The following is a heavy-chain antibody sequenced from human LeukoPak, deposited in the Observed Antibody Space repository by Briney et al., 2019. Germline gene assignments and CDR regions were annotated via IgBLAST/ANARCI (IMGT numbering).Heavy chain of an antibody. Sequence: KPSETLSLTCAVYGGSFSGYYWSWIRQPPGKGLEWIGEINHSGSTNCNPSLKSRVTISVDTSKNQFSLKLSSVTAADTAVYYCARENVVVPAAIYFDYWGQGTLVTVSS. CDR3: ARENVVVPAAIYFDY. CDR1: GGSFSGYY. V-gene: IGHV4-34*01. J-gene: IGHJ4*02. CDR2: INHSGST. D-gene: IGHD2-2*01.